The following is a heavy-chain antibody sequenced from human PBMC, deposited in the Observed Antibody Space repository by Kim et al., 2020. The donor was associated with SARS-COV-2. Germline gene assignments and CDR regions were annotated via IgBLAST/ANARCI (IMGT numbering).Heavy chain of an antibody. CDR3: ATSPSYPVLWFGNDY. Sequence: GGSLRLSCAASGFTFSSYSMNWVRQAPGKGLEWVSYISSSSSTIYYADSVKGRFTISRDNAKNSLYLQMNSLRDEDTAVYYCATSPSYPVLWFGNDYWGQGTLVTVSS. CDR1: GFTFSSYS. CDR2: ISSSSSTI. J-gene: IGHJ4*02. V-gene: IGHV3-48*02. D-gene: IGHD3-10*01.